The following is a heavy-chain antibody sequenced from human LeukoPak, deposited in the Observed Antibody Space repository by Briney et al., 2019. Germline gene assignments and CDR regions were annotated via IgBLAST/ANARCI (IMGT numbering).Heavy chain of an antibody. D-gene: IGHD3-22*01. CDR3: ASSITMIVVVPPAPNFDY. CDR1: GYTFTGYY. Sequence: ASVKVSCKASGYTFTGYYMHWVRQAPGQGLEWMGWINPNSGGTNYAQKFQGRVTMTRDTSISTAYMELSRLRSDDTAVYYCASSITMIVVVPPAPNFDYWGQGTLVTVSS. J-gene: IGHJ4*02. V-gene: IGHV1-2*02. CDR2: INPNSGGT.